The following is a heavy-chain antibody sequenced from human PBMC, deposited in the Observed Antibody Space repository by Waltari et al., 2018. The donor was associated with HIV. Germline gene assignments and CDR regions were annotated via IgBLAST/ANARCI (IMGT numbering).Heavy chain of an antibody. J-gene: IGHJ6*02. D-gene: IGHD2-15*01. CDR2: MNPNSGNT. CDR1: GYTFTSYD. Sequence: QVQLVQSGAEVKKPGASVKVSCKASGYTFTSYDINWVRPATGQGLEWMGWMNPNSGNTGYAQKFQGRVTMTRNTSISTAYMELSSLRSEDTAVYYCARREGTYCSGGSCYSIYYYGMDVWGQGTTVTVSS. V-gene: IGHV1-8*01. CDR3: ARREGTYCSGGSCYSIYYYGMDV.